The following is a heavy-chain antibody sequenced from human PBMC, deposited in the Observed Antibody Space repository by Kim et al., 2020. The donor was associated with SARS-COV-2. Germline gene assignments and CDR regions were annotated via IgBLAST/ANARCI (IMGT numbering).Heavy chain of an antibody. J-gene: IGHJ6*02. CDR1: GDAFSNYA. V-gene: IGHV1-69*13. CDR3: ANPTGNMDV. Sequence: SVKVSCKASGDAFSNYAISWVRQAPGQGLEWMGEIMPIFGTTKYAQKFQDRFTITADGSTNTAYMELSRLTSEDTAVNYCANPTGNMDVWGQGTTIFVSS. CDR2: IMPIFGTT.